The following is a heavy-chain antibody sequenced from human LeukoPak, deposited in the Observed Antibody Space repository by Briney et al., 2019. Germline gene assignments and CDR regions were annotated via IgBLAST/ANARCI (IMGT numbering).Heavy chain of an antibody. J-gene: IGHJ4*02. Sequence: PGGSLRLSCAASGFTFSNSAMNWVRQAPGKGLEWLSVITGNGKNTYYADSVRGRFTISRDNSKNTLYLQMRTLRAADTAVYYCAKEGDFLPGYEIDYWGQGTLVTVSS. V-gene: IGHV3-23*01. D-gene: IGHD3/OR15-3a*01. CDR1: GFTFSNSA. CDR2: ITGNGKNT. CDR3: AKEGDFLPGYEIDY.